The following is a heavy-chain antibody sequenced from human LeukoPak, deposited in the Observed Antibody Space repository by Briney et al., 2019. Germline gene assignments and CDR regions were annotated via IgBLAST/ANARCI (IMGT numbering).Heavy chain of an antibody. Sequence: GGSLRLSCSASGFTFSSYAMHWVRQAPGKGLEWVAVISYDGSNKYYADSVKGRFTISRDNSKNTLYLQMNSLRAEDTAVYYCARDPDIVLMVYVHTPYGMDVWGQGTTVTVSS. CDR2: ISYDGSNK. CDR3: ARDPDIVLMVYVHTPYGMDV. J-gene: IGHJ6*02. D-gene: IGHD2-8*01. V-gene: IGHV3-30-3*01. CDR1: GFTFSSYA.